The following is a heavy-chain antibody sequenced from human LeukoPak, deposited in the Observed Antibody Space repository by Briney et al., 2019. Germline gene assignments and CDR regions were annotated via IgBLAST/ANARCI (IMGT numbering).Heavy chain of an antibody. CDR2: ISAYNGNT. Sequence: ASVKVSCKASGYTFTGYGISWVRQAPGQGLEWMGWISAYNGNTNYAQKLQGRVTMTTDTSTSTAYMELRSLRSDDTAVYYCARDSDPAIAVAAPGGYWGQGTLVTVSS. D-gene: IGHD6-19*01. CDR3: ARDSDPAIAVAAPGGY. J-gene: IGHJ4*02. V-gene: IGHV1-18*01. CDR1: GYTFTGYG.